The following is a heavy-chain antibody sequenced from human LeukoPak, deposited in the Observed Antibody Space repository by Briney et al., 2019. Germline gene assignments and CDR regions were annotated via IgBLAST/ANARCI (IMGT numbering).Heavy chain of an antibody. Sequence: GGSLRLSCAASGFTFSGYYMSWVRQAPGKGLEWVSCIGSSSTYTNYADSVKGRFTISRDNAKNSLYLQMDGLRAEDTAVYYCARVPRPYCSSTSCYGMDVWGQGTTVTVSS. CDR1: GFTFSGYY. J-gene: IGHJ6*02. CDR3: ARVPRPYCSSTSCYGMDV. V-gene: IGHV3-11*05. D-gene: IGHD2-2*01. CDR2: IGSSSTYT.